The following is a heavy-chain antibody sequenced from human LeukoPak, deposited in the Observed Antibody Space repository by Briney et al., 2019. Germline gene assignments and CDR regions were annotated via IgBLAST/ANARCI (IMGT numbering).Heavy chain of an antibody. CDR2: ISGYNGNT. D-gene: IGHD3-3*01. Sequence: ASVNVSCKTSGYTFTSYGITWVRQAPGQGLEWMGWISGYNGNTNYAQKLQGRVSMTTDTSTSTAYMELRSLRSDDTAVYYCARDPTKYFWSAYNPFDYWGQGTLVTVSS. V-gene: IGHV1-18*01. CDR1: GYTFTSYG. CDR3: ARDPTKYFWSAYNPFDY. J-gene: IGHJ4*02.